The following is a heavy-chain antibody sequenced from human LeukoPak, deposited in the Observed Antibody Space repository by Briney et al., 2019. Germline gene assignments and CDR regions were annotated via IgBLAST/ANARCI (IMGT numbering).Heavy chain of an antibody. V-gene: IGHV3-30*18. D-gene: IGHD2-15*01. CDR3: AKAGCSGGSCYVYFDY. J-gene: IGHJ4*02. CDR2: ISNDGSNK. Sequence: PGGSLRLSCAASGFTFSSYGIHWVRQAPGKGLEWVAVISNDGSNKYYVDSVKGRITISRDNSKNTLYLQMNSLRTEDTAVYYCAKAGCSGGSCYVYFDYWGQGTLVTVSS. CDR1: GFTFSSYG.